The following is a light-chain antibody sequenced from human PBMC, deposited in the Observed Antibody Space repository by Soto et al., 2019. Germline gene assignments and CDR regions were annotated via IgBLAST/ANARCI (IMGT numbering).Light chain of an antibody. CDR3: QQSGSSPIT. CDR1: QSVSSYF. V-gene: IGKV3-20*01. Sequence: EIVLTQSPGTLSLSPRERATLSCRASQSVSSYFLAGYQQRPGQAPRLLIYRASSRATGIPDRFSGSGSGTDFTLTISRLEPEDFAVYYCQQSGSSPITFGQGTRLEIK. CDR2: RAS. J-gene: IGKJ5*01.